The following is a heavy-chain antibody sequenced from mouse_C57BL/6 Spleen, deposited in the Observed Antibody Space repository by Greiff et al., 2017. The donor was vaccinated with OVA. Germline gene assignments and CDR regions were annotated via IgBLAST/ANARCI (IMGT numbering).Heavy chain of an antibody. Sequence: VQLKESGGGLVKPGGSLKLSCAASGFTFSSYAMSWVRQTPEKRLEWVATISDGGSYTYYPDNVKGRFTISRDNAKNNLYLQMSHLKSEDTAMYYCARADGNRYAMDYWGQGTSVTVSS. CDR1: GFTFSSYA. CDR2: ISDGGSYT. CDR3: ARADGNRYAMDY. J-gene: IGHJ4*01. V-gene: IGHV5-4*01. D-gene: IGHD2-1*01.